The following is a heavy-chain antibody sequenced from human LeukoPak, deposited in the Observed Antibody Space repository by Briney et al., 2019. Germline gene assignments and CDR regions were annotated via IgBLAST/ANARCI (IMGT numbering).Heavy chain of an antibody. CDR3: ARAVEGDGYNEYYFDY. CDR2: ISYDGSNE. J-gene: IGHJ4*02. D-gene: IGHD5-24*01. Sequence: GGSLRLSCAASGFTFSSYAMHWVRQAPGKGLEWVAVISYDGSNEYYADSVKGRFTISRDNSKNTLYLQMNSLRAEDTAVYYCARAVEGDGYNEYYFDYWGQGTLVTVSS. CDR1: GFTFSSYA. V-gene: IGHV3-30-3*01.